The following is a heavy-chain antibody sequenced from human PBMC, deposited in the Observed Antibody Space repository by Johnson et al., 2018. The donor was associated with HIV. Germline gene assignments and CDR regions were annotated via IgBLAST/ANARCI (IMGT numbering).Heavy chain of an antibody. V-gene: IGHV3-73*02. CDR1: GFTFSGSA. CDR3: PRPV. Sequence: VQVVESGGGLVQPGGSLKFSCAASGFTFSGSAMNWVRQASGKGLEWVGRIRSKVNTYATAYAASVKGRFIISRDDSKNTAYLQMNSLKTEDTAVYYCPRPVWGQGTMVTVSS. J-gene: IGHJ3*01. CDR2: IRSKVNTYAT.